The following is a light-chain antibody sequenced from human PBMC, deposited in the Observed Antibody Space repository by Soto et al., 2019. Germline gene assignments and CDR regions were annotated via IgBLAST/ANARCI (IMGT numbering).Light chain of an antibody. J-gene: IGKJ5*01. CDR3: HQYGGSPPIT. Sequence: VLTQSPGTLSLSPGERATLSCRASQSVSSTYLAWYQHKPGQAPRLLIYGPSTWATGIPDRFSGSGSGTDFTLTISRLEPEDFAVYYCHQYGGSPPITFGKGTRLEIK. V-gene: IGKV3-20*01. CDR2: GPS. CDR1: QSVSSTY.